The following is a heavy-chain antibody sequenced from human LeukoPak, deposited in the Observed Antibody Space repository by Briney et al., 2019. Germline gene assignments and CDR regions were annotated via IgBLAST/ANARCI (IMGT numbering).Heavy chain of an antibody. CDR2: IYHSGST. V-gene: IGHV4-38-2*02. CDR1: GYSISTGYY. CDR3: TRVHSRGSPVY. J-gene: IGHJ1*01. D-gene: IGHD2/OR15-2a*01. Sequence: WESLSLTCTVSGYSISTGYYWGWSRQAPGKGREWIGSIYHSGSTYYNPSLKSRVTLSVRTSKNQFALKPRSVTSAAMGKYFCTRVHSRGSPVYWARDTLVTVSS.